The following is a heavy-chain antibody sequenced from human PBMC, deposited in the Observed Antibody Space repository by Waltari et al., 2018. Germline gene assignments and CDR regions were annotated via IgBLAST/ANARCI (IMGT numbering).Heavy chain of an antibody. V-gene: IGHV3-23*01. Sequence: EVQLLESGGGLVQPGGSLRLSCAASGFTCSSYAMSWVRQAPGKGLEWVSAISGSGCSTYYADSVKGRFTISRDNSKNTLYLQMNSLRAEDTAVYYCASQGYGSGSYVSFDYWGQGTLVTVSS. CDR1: GFTCSSYA. CDR2: ISGSGCST. D-gene: IGHD3-10*01. J-gene: IGHJ4*02. CDR3: ASQGYGSGSYVSFDY.